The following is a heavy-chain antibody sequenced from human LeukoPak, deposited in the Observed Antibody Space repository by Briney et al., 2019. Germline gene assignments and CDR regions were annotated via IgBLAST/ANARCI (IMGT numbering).Heavy chain of an antibody. Sequence: ASVKVSCKASGYTFTGYYMHWVRQAPGQGLEWMGRINPNSGGTNYAQKFQGRVTMTEDTSTDTAYMELSSLRSEDTAVYYCATRRLRFLEWLSPLDYWGQGTLVTVSS. CDR2: INPNSGGT. V-gene: IGHV1-2*06. D-gene: IGHD3-3*01. CDR3: ATRRLRFLEWLSPLDY. J-gene: IGHJ4*02. CDR1: GYTFTGYY.